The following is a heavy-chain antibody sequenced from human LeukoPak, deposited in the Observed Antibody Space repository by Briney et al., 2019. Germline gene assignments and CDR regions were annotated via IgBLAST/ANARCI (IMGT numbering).Heavy chain of an antibody. CDR3: ARDLRNFYDDSGYNRDFDS. V-gene: IGHV1-18*01. Sequence: ASVKVSCKATSRISWARQAPGQGLEWMGWIGTYGGDTYYAQKFQGRVTVTTDTSTSTVYMELRNLRSDDTAVYYCARDLRNFYDDSGYNRDFDSWGQGTLVTVSS. D-gene: IGHD3-22*01. CDR2: IGTYGGDT. CDR1: TSR. J-gene: IGHJ5*01.